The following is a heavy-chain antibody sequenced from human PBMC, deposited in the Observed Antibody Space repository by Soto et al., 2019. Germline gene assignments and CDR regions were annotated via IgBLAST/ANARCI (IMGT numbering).Heavy chain of an antibody. Sequence: QVQLVQSGAEVKRPGSSVKVSCKASGDTFNFYSINWVRQAPGLGLEWMGRVNPILRMSNYAQRFQGRVTMTADKSTSTAYMELSRFRSEDTAIYYCATSYGSGYRAFDFWGQGALVTVSS. J-gene: IGHJ4*02. V-gene: IGHV1-69*04. CDR1: GDTFNFYS. CDR2: VNPILRMS. CDR3: ATSYGSGYRAFDF. D-gene: IGHD3-10*01.